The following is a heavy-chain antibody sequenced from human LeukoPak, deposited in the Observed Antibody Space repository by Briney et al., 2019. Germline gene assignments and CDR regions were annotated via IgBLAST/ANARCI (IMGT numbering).Heavy chain of an antibody. CDR1: GYSISSGYY. J-gene: IGHJ4*02. Sequence: SETLSLTCTVSGYSISSGYYWGWIRQPPGKGMECIASIYHSGSTYYNPSLKSRVTISVDTSKNQFSLKLSSVTAADTAVYYCARDPHSSSWYGIDYWGQGTLVTVSS. CDR3: ARDPHSSSWYGIDY. CDR2: IYHSGST. V-gene: IGHV4-38-2*02. D-gene: IGHD6-13*01.